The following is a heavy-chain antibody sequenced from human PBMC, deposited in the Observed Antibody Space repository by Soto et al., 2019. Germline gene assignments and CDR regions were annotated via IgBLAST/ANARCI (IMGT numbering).Heavy chain of an antibody. D-gene: IGHD6-13*01. CDR2: ISVSGNII. CDR1: GFTFGTYE. V-gene: IGHV3-48*03. J-gene: IGHJ4*02. CDR3: VRDTMRASAAASLDY. Sequence: QPGGSLRLSCAASGFTFGTYEFNWVRQAPGRGLEWISYISVSGNIIKYADSVKGRFTISRDNAENSLHLHMSSLRVDDTAVYFCVRDTMRASAAASLDYWGQGTLVTVSS.